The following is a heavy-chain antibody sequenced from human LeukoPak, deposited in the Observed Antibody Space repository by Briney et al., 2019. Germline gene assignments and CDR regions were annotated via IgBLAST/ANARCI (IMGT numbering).Heavy chain of an antibody. D-gene: IGHD6-6*01. J-gene: IGHJ4*02. CDR2: IYYSRST. CDR1: GGSISSSSYY. CDR3: ARRVRHSSSMDY. V-gene: IGHV4-39*01. Sequence: SETLSLTCTVSGGSISSSSYYWGWIRQPPGKGLEWIGSIYYSRSTYYNPSLKSRVTISVDTFKNQFSLKLSSVTAADTAVYYCARRVRHSSSMDYWGQGTLVTVSS.